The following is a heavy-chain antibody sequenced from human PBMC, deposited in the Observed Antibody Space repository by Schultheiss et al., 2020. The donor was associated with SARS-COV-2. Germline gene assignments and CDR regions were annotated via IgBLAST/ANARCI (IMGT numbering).Heavy chain of an antibody. J-gene: IGHJ5*02. V-gene: IGHV4-61*08. CDR2: IYYSGST. Sequence: SETLSLTCTVSGGSISSGGYYWSWIRQPPGKGLEWIGYIYYSGSTNYNPSLKSRVTISVDTSKSQFSLKLSSVSAADTAIYLCARQRWTRYGVADPWGQGTLVTVSS. D-gene: IGHD3-3*01. CDR3: ARQRWTRYGVADP. CDR1: GGSISSGGYY.